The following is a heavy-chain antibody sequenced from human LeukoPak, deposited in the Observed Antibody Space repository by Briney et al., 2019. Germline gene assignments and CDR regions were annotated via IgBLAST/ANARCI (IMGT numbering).Heavy chain of an antibody. V-gene: IGHV3-23*01. CDR3: AKGSFADPFDI. CDR1: GFTFSNYA. CDR2: IMVVGSST. D-gene: IGHD3-10*01. J-gene: IGHJ3*02. Sequence: PGGSLRLSCAASGFTFSNYAMSWVRQAPGKGLEWVALIMVVGSSTYYADSVKGRFTISRDNSKNTLYPQMNSLRAEDTAVYYCAKGSFADPFDIWGQGIMVTVSS.